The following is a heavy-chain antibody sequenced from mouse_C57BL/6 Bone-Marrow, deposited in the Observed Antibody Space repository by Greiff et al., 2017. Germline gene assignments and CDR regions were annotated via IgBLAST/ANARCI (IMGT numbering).Heavy chain of an antibody. J-gene: IGHJ1*03. V-gene: IGHV1-81*01. CDR3: ANYGSTYWYFDV. CDR2: IYPRSGNT. Sequence: VQLQQSGAELARPGASVKLSCKASGYTFTSYGISWVKQRTGQGLEWIGEIYPRSGNTYYNEKFKGKATLTADKSSSTAYMKLRSLTSEDSAVYFCANYGSTYWYFDVWGTGTTVTVAS. D-gene: IGHD1-1*01. CDR1: GYTFTSYG.